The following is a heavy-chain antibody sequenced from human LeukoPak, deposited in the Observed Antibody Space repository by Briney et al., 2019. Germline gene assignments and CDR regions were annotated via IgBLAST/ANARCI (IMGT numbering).Heavy chain of an antibody. D-gene: IGHD2-15*01. Sequence: GGSLRLSCAASRFTFSSYAMHWVRQAPGKGLEYVSGISSNGGSTYYANSVKGRFTISRDNSKNTLYLQMGSLRAEDMAVYYCAIVGVGYCSGGSCYGRPFDYWGQGTLVTVSS. V-gene: IGHV3-64*01. CDR1: RFTFSSYA. J-gene: IGHJ4*02. CDR2: ISSNGGST. CDR3: AIVGVGYCSGGSCYGRPFDY.